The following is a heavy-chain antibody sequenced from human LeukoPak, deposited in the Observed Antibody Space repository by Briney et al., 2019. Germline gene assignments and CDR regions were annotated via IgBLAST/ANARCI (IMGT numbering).Heavy chain of an antibody. CDR1: GVSISSYY. D-gene: IGHD3-3*01. Sequence: SETLSLTCTVSGVSISSYYWSWIRQPPGKGLEWIGYIYYSGSTNYNPSLKSRVTISVDTSKNQFSLKLSSVTAADTAVYYCARRGYDFWSGYYQPFEYWGQGTLVTVSS. CDR2: IYYSGST. CDR3: ARRGYDFWSGYYQPFEY. V-gene: IGHV4-59*01. J-gene: IGHJ4*02.